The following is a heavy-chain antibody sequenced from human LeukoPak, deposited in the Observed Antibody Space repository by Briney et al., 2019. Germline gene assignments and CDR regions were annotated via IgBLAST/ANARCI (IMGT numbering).Heavy chain of an antibody. CDR2: INPNSGGT. Sequence: ASVTVSRKASGYTFTGYYMHWVRQAPGQGLEWMGRINPNSGGTNYAQKFQGRVNMTRDTSISTAYMELSRLRSDDTAVYYCFTFGGLIRGAFDIWGQGTMVTVSS. J-gene: IGHJ3*02. CDR1: GYTFTGYY. V-gene: IGHV1-2*06. D-gene: IGHD3-16*02. CDR3: FTFGGLIRGAFDI.